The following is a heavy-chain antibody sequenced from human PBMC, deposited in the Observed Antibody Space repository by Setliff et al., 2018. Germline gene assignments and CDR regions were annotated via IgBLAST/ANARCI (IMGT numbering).Heavy chain of an antibody. D-gene: IGHD3-10*01. CDR1: GDSMSSYY. J-gene: IGHJ4*02. Sequence: SETLSLTCTVSGDSMSSYYWSWIRQSPGKGLEWIGYVHYSGDSNYNPSLKSRVTMSVDTSKDQFSLNLRSVTAADTAVYYCARQPSSGSYYNPRPYYLDFWGQGTLVTVSS. CDR2: VHYSGDS. V-gene: IGHV4-59*01. CDR3: ARQPSSGSYYNPRPYYLDF.